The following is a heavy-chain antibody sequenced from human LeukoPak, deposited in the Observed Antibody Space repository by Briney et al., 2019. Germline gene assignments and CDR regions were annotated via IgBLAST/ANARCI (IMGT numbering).Heavy chain of an antibody. J-gene: IGHJ3*02. Sequence: PGGSLRLSCAASGFTFSSYSMNWVRRAPGKGLEWVSSISSSSSYIYYADSVKGRFTISRDNAKNSLYLQMNSLRAEDTAVYYCARDYYASKGAFDIWGQGTMVTVSS. V-gene: IGHV3-21*01. CDR1: GFTFSSYS. CDR2: ISSSSSYI. CDR3: ARDYYASKGAFDI. D-gene: IGHD3-10*01.